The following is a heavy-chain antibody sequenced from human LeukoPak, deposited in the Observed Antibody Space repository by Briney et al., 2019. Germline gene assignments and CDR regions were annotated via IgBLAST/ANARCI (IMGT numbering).Heavy chain of an antibody. CDR2: IKQDGSEK. V-gene: IGHV3-7*04. CDR1: GFTFSTYW. CDR3: GRDMDV. J-gene: IGHJ6*02. Sequence: GGSLRLSCAASGFTFSTYWMTWVRQATGKGLEWVANIKQDGSEKNYLDSVKGRFTISRDNAKNSLYLQMNSLRAEDTAVYYCGRDMDVWGQGTTVTVSS.